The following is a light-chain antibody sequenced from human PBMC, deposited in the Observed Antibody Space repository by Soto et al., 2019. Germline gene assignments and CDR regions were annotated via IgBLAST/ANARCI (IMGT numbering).Light chain of an antibody. CDR3: CSYAGNGTFV. J-gene: IGLJ1*01. CDR2: EGN. Sequence: QSVLTQPASVSGSPGQSIILSCTGTTNDVGGYNYVSWYQQHPGKAPKLMIYEGNKRPSGVSNRFSGSKSGNTASLTVSELQADDEADYYCCSYAGNGTFVFGSATKLTVL. CDR1: TNDVGGYNY. V-gene: IGLV2-23*01.